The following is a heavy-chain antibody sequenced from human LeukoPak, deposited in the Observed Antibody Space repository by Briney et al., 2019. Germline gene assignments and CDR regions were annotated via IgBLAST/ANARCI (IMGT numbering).Heavy chain of an antibody. Sequence: SVKVSCEASGFTFTSSAMQWVRQARGKRLEWIGWIVVGSGNTNYAQKFQERVTITRDMSTSTAYMELSSLRSEDTAVYYCAAVSIAAEYYFDYWGQGTLVTVSS. CDR3: AAVSIAAEYYFDY. J-gene: IGHJ4*02. CDR2: IVVGSGNT. CDR1: GFTFTSSA. D-gene: IGHD6-6*01. V-gene: IGHV1-58*02.